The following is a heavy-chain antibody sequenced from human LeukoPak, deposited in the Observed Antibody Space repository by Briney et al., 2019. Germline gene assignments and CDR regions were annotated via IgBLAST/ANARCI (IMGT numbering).Heavy chain of an antibody. Sequence: SETLSLTCTVSGGSINGYFWSWIRQPAGKGLEWIGRIYTSGNTDYNPSLNSRITMSVDTSRNQFSLRLNSVSAADTAVYYCARSARVEPGTGYYIDSWGRGTLVTVSS. CDR2: IYTSGNT. V-gene: IGHV4-4*07. CDR1: GGSINGYF. J-gene: IGHJ4*02. D-gene: IGHD6-13*01. CDR3: ARSARVEPGTGYYIDS.